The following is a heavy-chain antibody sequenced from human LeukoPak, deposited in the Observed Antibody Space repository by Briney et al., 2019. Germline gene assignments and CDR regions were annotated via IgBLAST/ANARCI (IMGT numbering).Heavy chain of an antibody. J-gene: IGHJ4*02. D-gene: IGHD2-2*01. CDR3: ARDGAPDAHCSSSSCAIR. Sequence: GGSLRLSCAASGFTFSSYWMNWVRQAPGKGLEWVADIKQDGSQKYYVDSVKGRFTISRDNAKNSLYLQMNSLRAEDTAVYYCARDGAPDAHCSSSSCAIRWGQGTLVTVSS. CDR2: IKQDGSQK. CDR1: GFTFSSYW. V-gene: IGHV3-7*01.